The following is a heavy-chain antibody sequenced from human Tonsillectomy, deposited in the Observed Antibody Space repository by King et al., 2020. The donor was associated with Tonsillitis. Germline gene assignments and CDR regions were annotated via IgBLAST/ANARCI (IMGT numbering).Heavy chain of an antibody. J-gene: IGHJ4*02. CDR2: ISTSGST. V-gene: IGHV4-61*02. CDR1: GGSISSGSYY. D-gene: IGHD3-16*01. CDR3: ATARYDYVWGTRDY. Sequence: VQLQESGPGLVKPSQTLSLTCTVSGGSISSGSYYWSWIRQPAGKGLALIGRISTSGSTHYNPSLKSRVTMLVDTSKNQFSLNLSSVTAADTAVYYCATARYDYVWGTRDYWGQGTLVTVSS.